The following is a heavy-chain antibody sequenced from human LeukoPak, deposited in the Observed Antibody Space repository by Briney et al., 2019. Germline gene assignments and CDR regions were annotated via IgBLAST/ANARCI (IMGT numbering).Heavy chain of an antibody. CDR1: GFTFSDYY. CDR3: AREPVGATVHYYYMDV. J-gene: IGHJ6*03. V-gene: IGHV3-11*04. D-gene: IGHD1-26*01. Sequence: GGSLRLSCAASGFTFSDYYMSWIRQAPGKGREGVSYINDSGSSIYYADSVKGRFTIARDNAKKSLYLQMNSLRVDDTAVYYCAREPVGATVHYYYMDVWGKGTTVTISS. CDR2: INDSGSSI.